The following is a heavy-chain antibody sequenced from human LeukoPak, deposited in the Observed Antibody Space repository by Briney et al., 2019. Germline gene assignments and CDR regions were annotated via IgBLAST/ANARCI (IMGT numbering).Heavy chain of an antibody. CDR1: VGTFSSYA. J-gene: IGHJ6*03. CDR3: ARGVVITHFYYYYYYMDV. D-gene: IGHD3-22*01. Sequence: SVKVSCKASVGTFSSYAISWVRQAPGQGLEWMGGIIPIFGTANYAQKFQGRVTITTDESTSTAYMELSSLRSEDTAVYYCARGVVITHFYYYYYYMDVWGKGTTVTVSS. V-gene: IGHV1-69*05. CDR2: IIPIFGTA.